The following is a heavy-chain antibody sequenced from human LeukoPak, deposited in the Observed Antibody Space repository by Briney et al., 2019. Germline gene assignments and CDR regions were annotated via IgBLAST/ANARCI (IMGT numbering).Heavy chain of an antibody. CDR1: GGSFSGYY. Sequence: SETLSLTCAVHGGSFSGYYWSWIRQPPGKGLEWIGEINHSGSTNYNPSLKSRVTISVDTSKNQFSLKLSSVTAADTAVYYCATSTRWLPFDYWGQGTLVTVSS. V-gene: IGHV4-34*01. D-gene: IGHD5-24*01. CDR3: ATSTRWLPFDY. CDR2: INHSGST. J-gene: IGHJ4*02.